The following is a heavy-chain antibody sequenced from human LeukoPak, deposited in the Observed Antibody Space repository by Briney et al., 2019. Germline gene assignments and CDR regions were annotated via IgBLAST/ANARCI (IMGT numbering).Heavy chain of an antibody. V-gene: IGHV3-21*01. CDR1: GFTFSSYA. CDR2: ISSSSSYI. D-gene: IGHD3-3*01. Sequence: GGSLRLSCAASGFTFSSYAMSWVRQAPGKGLEWVSSISSSSSYIYYADSVKGRFTISRGNAKDSLYLQMNSLRAEDTAVYYCARGNLWYYDFWSGYYYRSSFGARNDAFDIWGQGTMVTVSS. J-gene: IGHJ3*02. CDR3: ARGNLWYYDFWSGYYYRSSFGARNDAFDI.